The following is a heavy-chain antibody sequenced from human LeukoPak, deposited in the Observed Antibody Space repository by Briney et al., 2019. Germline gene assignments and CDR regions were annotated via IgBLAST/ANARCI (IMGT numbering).Heavy chain of an antibody. J-gene: IGHJ5*02. CDR2: MNPNSGNT. CDR3: ARDGIAAAEFDP. V-gene: IGHV1-8*01. Sequence: ASVKVSCKASGYTFTGYDINWVRQATGQGLEWMGWMNPNSGNTGYAQKLQGRVTMTTGTSTSTAYMELRSLRSDDTAVYYCARDGIAAAEFDPWGQGTLVTVSS. CDR1: GYTFTGYD. D-gene: IGHD6-13*01.